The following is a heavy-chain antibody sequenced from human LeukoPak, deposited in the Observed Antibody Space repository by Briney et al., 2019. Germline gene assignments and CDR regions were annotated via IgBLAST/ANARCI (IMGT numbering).Heavy chain of an antibody. Sequence: SVKVSCKASGGTFSSYAITWVRQAPGQGLEWMGGIIPILNTANYAQKFQGRVTITADESTDTAYMELSSLGSEDTAVYYCARGGYSYGYLYYYYMDVWGKGTTVTVSS. CDR2: IIPILNTA. V-gene: IGHV1-69*01. CDR3: ARGGYSYGYLYYYYMDV. D-gene: IGHD5-18*01. CDR1: GGTFSSYA. J-gene: IGHJ6*03.